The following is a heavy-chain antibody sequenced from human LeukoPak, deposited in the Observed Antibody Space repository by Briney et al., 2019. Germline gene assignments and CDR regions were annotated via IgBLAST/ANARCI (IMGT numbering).Heavy chain of an antibody. Sequence: ASVKVSCKASGYTFTSYYMHWVRQAPGQGLEWMGIINPSGGSTSYAQKFQGRVTMTRDTSTSTVYMELSSLRSEDTAVYYCAKRRVGPTIFGGPLEYWGQGTLVTVSS. CDR3: AKRRVGPTIFGGPLEY. CDR1: GYTFTSYY. CDR2: INPSGGST. V-gene: IGHV1-46*01. J-gene: IGHJ4*02. D-gene: IGHD3-3*01.